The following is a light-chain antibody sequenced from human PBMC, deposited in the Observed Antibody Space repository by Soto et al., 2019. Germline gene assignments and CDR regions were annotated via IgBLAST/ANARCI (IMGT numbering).Light chain of an antibody. CDR3: QHRSSWPGA. V-gene: IGKV3-11*01. CDR1: QSVSSF. CDR2: DAS. J-gene: IGKJ3*01. Sequence: EVVLTQSPDTLSLSPGARATLSCRASQSVSSFLAWYQQKPGQAPRLLIYDASNRATGIPARFSGSWSGTDFTLTISSLEPEDFAVYYCQHRSSWPGAFGPGTKVDIK.